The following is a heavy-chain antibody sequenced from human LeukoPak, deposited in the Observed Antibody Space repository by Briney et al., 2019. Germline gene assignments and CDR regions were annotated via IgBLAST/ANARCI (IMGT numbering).Heavy chain of an antibody. CDR1: GFTFSSYS. CDR2: ISSSSSYI. D-gene: IGHD6-13*01. J-gene: IGHJ4*02. CDR3: AREAGIAAAGISDY. Sequence: GGSLRLSCAASGFTFSSYSMNLVRQAPGKRLEWVSSISSSSSYIYYADSVKGRFTISRDNAKNSLYLQMNSLRAEDTAVYYCAREAGIAAAGISDYWGQGTLVTVSS. V-gene: IGHV3-21*01.